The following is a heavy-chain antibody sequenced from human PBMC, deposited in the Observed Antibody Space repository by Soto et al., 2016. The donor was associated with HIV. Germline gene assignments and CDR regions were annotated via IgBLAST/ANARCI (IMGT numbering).Heavy chain of an antibody. CDR2: IYYSDSGDYSDSGST. D-gene: IGHD3-10*01. CDR3: ARGTPPXLLWFGELGDGMDV. CDR1: GGSISPYY. V-gene: IGHV4-59*01. J-gene: IGHJ6*02. Sequence: VQLQESGPGLVKPSETLSLTCTVSGGSISPYYWAWVRQPPGRGLEWIGYIYYSDSGDYSDSGSTNYNPSLKSRVTITVDTSKNEFSLRLSSVTAADTAVYYCARGTPPXLLWFGELGDGMDVVGPRDHGHRLL.